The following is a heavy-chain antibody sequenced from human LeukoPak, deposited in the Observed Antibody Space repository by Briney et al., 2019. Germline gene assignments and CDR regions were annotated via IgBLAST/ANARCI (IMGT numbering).Heavy chain of an antibody. V-gene: IGHV1-18*01. CDR1: GYTFTSYG. CDR2: ISAYNGNT. Sequence: ASVKVSCKASGYTFTSYGISWVRQAPGQGLEWMGWISAYNGNTNYAQKLQGRVTMTTDTSTSTAYMELRSLRSDDTAVYYCARGPGRYYDILTGYYTPDFDCWGQGTLVTVSS. D-gene: IGHD3-9*01. J-gene: IGHJ4*02. CDR3: ARGPGRYYDILTGYYTPDFDC.